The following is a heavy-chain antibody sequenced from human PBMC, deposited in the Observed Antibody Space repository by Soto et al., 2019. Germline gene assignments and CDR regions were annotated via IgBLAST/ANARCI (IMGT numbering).Heavy chain of an antibody. Sequence: EVQLLESGGGLVQPGGSLRLSCAASGFTFSTCWMMWVRPAPGKGLEWVAHINQDGSERYYVDSVKGRFTISRDNAKNSLYLQMNSLRAEDTAVYYCVKDKRGSYWGQGTLVTVSS. D-gene: IGHD3-10*01. J-gene: IGHJ4*02. V-gene: IGHV3-7*01. CDR3: VKDKRGSY. CDR2: INQDGSER. CDR1: GFTFSTCW.